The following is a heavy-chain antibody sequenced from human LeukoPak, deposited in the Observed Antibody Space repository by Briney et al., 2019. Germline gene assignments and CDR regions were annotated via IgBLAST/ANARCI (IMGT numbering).Heavy chain of an antibody. V-gene: IGHV4-31*03. CDR1: GGSISSGGYY. CDR3: ARDPAPDYYDSGVDI. Sequence: SETLSLTCTVSGGSISSGGYYWSWIRQHPGKGLEWIGYIYYSGSTYYNPSLKSRVTISVDTSKNQFSLKLSSVIAADTAVYYCARDPAPDYYDSGVDIWGQGTMVTVSS. CDR2: IYYSGST. J-gene: IGHJ3*02. D-gene: IGHD3-22*01.